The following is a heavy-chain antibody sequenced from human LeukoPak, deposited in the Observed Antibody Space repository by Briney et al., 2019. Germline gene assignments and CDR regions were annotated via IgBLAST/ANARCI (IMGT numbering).Heavy chain of an antibody. Sequence: ASVTVSCTVSGYTLTELSMHWVRQAPGKGLEWMGGFDPEDGETIYAQKFQGRVTMTEDTSTDTAYMELSSLRSEDTAVYYCASPNNYDAFDIWGQGTMVTVSS. J-gene: IGHJ3*02. V-gene: IGHV1-24*01. CDR2: FDPEDGET. D-gene: IGHD1-20*01. CDR1: GYTLTELS. CDR3: ASPNNYDAFDI.